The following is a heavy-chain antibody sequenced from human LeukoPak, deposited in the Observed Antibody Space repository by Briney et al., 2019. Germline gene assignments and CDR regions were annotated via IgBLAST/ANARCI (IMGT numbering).Heavy chain of an antibody. D-gene: IGHD4-17*01. CDR1: GFTFSDYY. CDR2: ISSSSSPI. J-gene: IGHJ4*02. Sequence: GGSLRLSCAAPGFTFSDYYMNWIRQAPGKELEWVSYISSSSSPIYYGDSVKGRFTISRDNAKNSLYLQMNSLRAEDTAVYYCARGRLYGPDYWGQGTLVTVSS. V-gene: IGHV3-11*04. CDR3: ARGRLYGPDY.